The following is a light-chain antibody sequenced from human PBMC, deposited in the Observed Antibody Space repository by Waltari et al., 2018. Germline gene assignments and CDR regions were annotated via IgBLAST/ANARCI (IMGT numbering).Light chain of an antibody. CDR1: NIGTNT. CDR3: QVWDIDSDPSVV. CDR2: DDI. V-gene: IGLV3-21*03. J-gene: IGLJ2*01. Sequence: SYVLTQPPPVSVAPGRTARITCGGNNIGTNTAHWYQQKPGQAPVMVVYDDIDRPSGIPERFSGSNSGNTATLIINRVEAGDEADYYCQVWDIDSDPSVVFGGGTKLTVL.